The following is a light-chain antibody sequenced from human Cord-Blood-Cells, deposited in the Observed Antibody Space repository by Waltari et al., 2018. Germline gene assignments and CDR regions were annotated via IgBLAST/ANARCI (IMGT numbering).Light chain of an antibody. V-gene: IGLV2-11*01. J-gene: IGLJ2*01. CDR2: DVS. CDR1: TSDVGGYNY. Sequence: QSALTQPRPVSGPPGQPVTLSCTGTTSDVGGYNYVPWYQQHPGKAPKLMIYDVSKRPSGVPDRFAGSKSGNTASLTISGLQAEDEADYYCCSYAGSYTLVFGGGTKLTVL. CDR3: CSYAGSYTLV.